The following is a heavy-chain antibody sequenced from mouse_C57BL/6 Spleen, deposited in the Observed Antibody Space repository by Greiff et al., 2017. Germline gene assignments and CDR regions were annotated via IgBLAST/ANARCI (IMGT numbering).Heavy chain of an antibody. CDR2: ISDGGSYT. D-gene: IGHD3-2*02. V-gene: IGHV5-4*01. CDR1: GFTFSSYA. Sequence: EVMLVESGGGLVKPGGSLKLSCAASGFTFSSYAMSWVRQTPEKRLEWVATISDGGSYTYYPDNVKGRFTISRDNAKNNLYLQMSHLKSEDTAMYYCARDPLASSGYYAMDYWGQGTSVTVSS. CDR3: ARDPLASSGYYAMDY. J-gene: IGHJ4*01.